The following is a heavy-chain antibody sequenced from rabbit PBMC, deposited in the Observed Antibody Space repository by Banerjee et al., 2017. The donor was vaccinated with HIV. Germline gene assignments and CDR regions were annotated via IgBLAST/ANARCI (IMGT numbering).Heavy chain of an antibody. CDR1: GFHFGSSYY. V-gene: IGHV1S47*01. J-gene: IGHJ4*01. CDR3: ARDLAGVIGWNFNL. Sequence: QEQLVESGGGLVQPEGSLTLTCKAAGFHFGSSYYMCWVRQAPGKGPEWIACIYNGDGSTYYASWVNGRFTISRSTSLNTVTLQMTSLTAADTATYFCARDLAGVIGWNFNLWGPGTLVTVS. D-gene: IGHD4-1*01. CDR2: IYNGDGST.